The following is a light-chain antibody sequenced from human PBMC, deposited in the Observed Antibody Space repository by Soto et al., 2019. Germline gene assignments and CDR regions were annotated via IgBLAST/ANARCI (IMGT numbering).Light chain of an antibody. V-gene: IGLV2-14*03. CDR1: SSDVGGSNF. CDR2: DVA. J-gene: IGLJ1*01. Sequence: QSVLTQPASVSDSPGQSITISCTGTSSDVGGSNFVSWYQQHPGKPPKLIIYDVANRPSGVSNRFSGSKSGSTASLIISRLQTEDEGDYYCGSITRSSTSVFGTGTKVTVL. CDR3: GSITRSSTSV.